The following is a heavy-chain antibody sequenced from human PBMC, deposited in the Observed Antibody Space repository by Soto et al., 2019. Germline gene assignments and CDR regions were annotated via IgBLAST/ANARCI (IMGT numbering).Heavy chain of an antibody. J-gene: IGHJ4*02. Sequence: QVQLQESGPGLVKPSQTLSLTCTVSGGSISSGGYYWSWIRQHPGKGLEWIGYIYYSGSTYYNPSLKSRVTISVDTSKNQCSLKLSSVTAADTAVYYCARSITIFGVVTLFDYWGQGTLVTVSS. CDR3: ARSITIFGVVTLFDY. CDR1: GGSISSGGYY. D-gene: IGHD3-3*01. V-gene: IGHV4-31*03. CDR2: IYYSGST.